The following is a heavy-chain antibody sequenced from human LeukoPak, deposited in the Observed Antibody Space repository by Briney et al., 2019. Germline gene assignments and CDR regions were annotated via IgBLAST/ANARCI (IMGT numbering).Heavy chain of an antibody. V-gene: IGHV4-61*02. Sequence: SSQTLSLTCTVSGGSISSGSYYWSWIRQPAGKGLEWIGRIYTSGSTNYNPSLKSRVTISVDTSKNQFSLKLSSVTAADTAVYYCARTTVVKSRAFDIWGQGTMVTVSS. CDR1: GGSISSGSYY. CDR3: ARTTVVKSRAFDI. D-gene: IGHD4-23*01. J-gene: IGHJ3*02. CDR2: IYTSGST.